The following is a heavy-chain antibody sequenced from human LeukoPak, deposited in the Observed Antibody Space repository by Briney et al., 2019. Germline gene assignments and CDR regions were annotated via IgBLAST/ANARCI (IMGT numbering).Heavy chain of an antibody. CDR3: AKESPTYYYDSSGYHPLDY. J-gene: IGHJ4*02. Sequence: PGGSLRLSCAASGFTFSSYGMHWVRQTPGKGLEWVAFIRYDGSNKYYAGSVKGRFTISRDNSKNTLYLQMNSLRTEDTAVYYCAKESPTYYYDSSGYHPLDYWGQGTLVTVSS. CDR1: GFTFSSYG. V-gene: IGHV3-30*02. CDR2: IRYDGSNK. D-gene: IGHD3-22*01.